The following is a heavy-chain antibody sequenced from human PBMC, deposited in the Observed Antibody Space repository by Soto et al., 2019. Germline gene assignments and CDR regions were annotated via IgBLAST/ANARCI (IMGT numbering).Heavy chain of an antibody. D-gene: IGHD6-13*01. V-gene: IGHV4-31*03. CDR1: GGSISSGGYY. J-gene: IGHJ4*02. CDR2: IYYSGST. CDR3: ARYIPKYSRSWYLQGY. Sequence: PSETLSLTCTVSGGSISSGGYYWSWIRQHPGKGLEWIGYIYYSGSTYYNPSLKSRVTISVDTSKNQFSLKLSSVTAADTAVYYCARYIPKYSRSWYLQGYWGQGTLVTVAS.